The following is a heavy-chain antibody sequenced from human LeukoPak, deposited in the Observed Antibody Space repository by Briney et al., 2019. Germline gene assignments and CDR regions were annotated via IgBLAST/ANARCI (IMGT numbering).Heavy chain of an antibody. CDR1: GYTFTSYA. V-gene: IGHV1-2*02. CDR2: INPNSGGT. J-gene: IGHJ4*02. Sequence: GASVKVSCKASGYTFTSYAMNWVRQAPGQGLEWMGWINPNSGGTNYAQKFQGRVTMTRDTSISTAYMELSRLRSDDTAVYYCARLTRKTNYYGSGSYGYWGQGTLVTVSS. CDR3: ARLTRKTNYYGSGSYGY. D-gene: IGHD3-10*01.